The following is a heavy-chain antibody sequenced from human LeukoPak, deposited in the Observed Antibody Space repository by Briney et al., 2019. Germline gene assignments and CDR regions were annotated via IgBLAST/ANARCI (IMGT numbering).Heavy chain of an antibody. V-gene: IGHV3-23*01. Sequence: GGSLRLSCAASGFTFSSYAMSWVRQAPGKGLEWVSGISDNGGSTNYADSVKGRFTIFRDNSKNTLYLQTNSLRAEDTAVYYCAKDAYYYGSGWWGQGTLVTVSS. D-gene: IGHD3-10*01. CDR1: GFTFSSYA. CDR3: AKDAYYYGSGW. CDR2: ISDNGGST. J-gene: IGHJ4*02.